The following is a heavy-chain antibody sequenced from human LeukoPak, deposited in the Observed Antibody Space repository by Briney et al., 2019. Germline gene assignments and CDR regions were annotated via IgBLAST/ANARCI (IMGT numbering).Heavy chain of an antibody. Sequence: TSETLSLTCTVSGYSITSSYFWGWIRQPPGKGLEWIGSIFHGGTTYYNPSLKSRVTLSLDTSNNQFSLTLTSVTAADTAVYYCARERDFYYYMDVWDTGTTVIVSS. J-gene: IGHJ6*03. CDR2: IFHGGTT. CDR3: ARERDFYYYMDV. V-gene: IGHV4-38-2*02. CDR1: GYSITSSYF.